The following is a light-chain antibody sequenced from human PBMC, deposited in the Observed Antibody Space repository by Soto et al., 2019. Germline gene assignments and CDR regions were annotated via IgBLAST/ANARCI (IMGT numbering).Light chain of an antibody. Sequence: QSVLTQPPSLSGAPGQRVTISCTGSSSNIGAGYDVHWYQQLPGTSPKLLIYGNSNRPSGVPERFSGAKSGTSDSLAITGLQAEDEADYYCQSYDSSLSGYVFGTGTKVNVL. V-gene: IGLV1-40*01. CDR2: GNS. CDR3: QSYDSSLSGYV. CDR1: SSNIGAGYD. J-gene: IGLJ1*01.